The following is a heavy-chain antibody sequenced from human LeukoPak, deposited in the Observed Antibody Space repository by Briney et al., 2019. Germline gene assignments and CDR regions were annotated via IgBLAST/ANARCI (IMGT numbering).Heavy chain of an antibody. Sequence: ASVPVSCKASGYTFSGYGFSWVRQAPGQGLEWMGWISAYSGNTKYAQKYQARVTLTTDTSTSTAYMELRSLRSDDTAVYYCARGGGSYGDYSLWLGYWGQGTLVTVSS. V-gene: IGHV1-18*01. D-gene: IGHD4-17*01. CDR1: GYTFSGYG. CDR2: ISAYSGNT. CDR3: ARGGGSYGDYSLWLGY. J-gene: IGHJ4*02.